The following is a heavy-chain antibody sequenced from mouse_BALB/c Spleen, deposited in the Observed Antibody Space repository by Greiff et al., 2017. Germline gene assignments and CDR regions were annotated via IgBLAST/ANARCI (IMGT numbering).Heavy chain of an antibody. CDR1: GYTFTSYV. Sequence: EVKLVESGPELVKPGASVKMSCKASGYTFTSYVMHWVKQKPGQGLEWIGYINPYNDGTKYNEKFKGKATLTSDKSSSTAYMELSSLTSEDSAVYYCAREAMITTRALAYWGQGTLVTVSA. CDR3: AREAMITTRALAY. D-gene: IGHD2-4*01. J-gene: IGHJ3*01. CDR2: INPYNDGT. V-gene: IGHV1-14*01.